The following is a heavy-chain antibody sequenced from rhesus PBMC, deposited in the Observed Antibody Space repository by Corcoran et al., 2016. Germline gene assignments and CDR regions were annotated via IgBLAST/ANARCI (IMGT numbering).Heavy chain of an antibody. J-gene: IGHJ2*01. D-gene: IGHD3-28*01. Sequence: QVQLQESGPAVVKPSETLSLTCAVSGGSISSSNWWSWIRQSPGKGLEWIGGIYGSGGSTEYNPSLKSRVTISIDTSKNHVSLKLSSVTAADTAVYYCARQWGIVVIIGYFDLWGPGTPITISS. V-gene: IGHV4-93*02. CDR1: GGSISSSNW. CDR2: IYGSGGST. CDR3: ARQWGIVVIIGYFDL.